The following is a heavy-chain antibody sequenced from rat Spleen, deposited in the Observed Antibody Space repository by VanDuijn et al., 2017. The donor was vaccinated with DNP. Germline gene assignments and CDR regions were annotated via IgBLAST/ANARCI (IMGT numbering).Heavy chain of an antibody. CDR1: GFTFGDYY. CDR2: ISPDGGST. CDR3: AKDRNAYAMDA. V-gene: IGHV5-20*01. J-gene: IGHJ4*01. Sequence: EVQVVESGGGLVQPGGSLKLSCAASGFTFGDYYMSWVRQPPTKGLEWVASISPDGGSTYYPDSVKGRFTISRDNAENTVYLQMNSLRSEDKATYYCAKDRNAYAMDAWGQGTSVTVSS.